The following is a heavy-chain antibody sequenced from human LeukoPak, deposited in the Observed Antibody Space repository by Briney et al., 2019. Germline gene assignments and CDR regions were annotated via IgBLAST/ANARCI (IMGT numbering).Heavy chain of an antibody. Sequence: GDSVKVSCKASGYDFINYGNSWVRQAPGQGLEWMGWRSIYNGNTDYKLQGRVTMTTDTSTSTAYMELRSLRSDDTAVYYCARGGPFPSSSSSREYYLDYWGQGTLVTVSS. CDR3: ARGGPFPSSSSSREYYLDY. CDR1: GYDFINYG. D-gene: IGHD6-6*01. V-gene: IGHV1-18*01. CDR2: RSIYNGNT. J-gene: IGHJ4*02.